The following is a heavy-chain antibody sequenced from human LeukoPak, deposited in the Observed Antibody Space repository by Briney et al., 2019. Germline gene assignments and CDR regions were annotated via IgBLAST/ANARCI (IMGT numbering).Heavy chain of an antibody. CDR2: ISAYNGDT. D-gene: IGHD1-14*01. Sequence: ASVKVSCKTSGFTFTTYAISWVRQAPRLGLEYMGWISAYNGDTNYAQNVQDRVTMTTDTSTSTAYLELRNLRSDDTAVYFCASYRNGAFDIWGQGTTITVSS. J-gene: IGHJ3*02. CDR1: GFTFTTYA. V-gene: IGHV1-18*01. CDR3: ASYRNGAFDI.